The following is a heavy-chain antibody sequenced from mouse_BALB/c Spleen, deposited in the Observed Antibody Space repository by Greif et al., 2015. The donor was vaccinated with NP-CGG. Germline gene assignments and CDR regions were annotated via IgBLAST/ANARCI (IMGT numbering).Heavy chain of an antibody. Sequence: QVQLKESGAELVRSGASVKVSCKASGYTFTSYNMHWIKQTPGQGLEWIGYIYPGNGGTNYNQTFKGKATLTADTSSSAAYMQISSLTSEDPAVYFCARGGRGYFDVWGAGTTVTVSS. D-gene: IGHD3-3*01. CDR2: IYPGNGGT. CDR3: ARGGRGYFDV. J-gene: IGHJ1*01. CDR1: GYTFTSYN. V-gene: IGHV1-12*01.